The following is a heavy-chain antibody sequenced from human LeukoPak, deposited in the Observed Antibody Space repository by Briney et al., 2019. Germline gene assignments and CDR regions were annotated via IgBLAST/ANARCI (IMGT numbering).Heavy chain of an antibody. D-gene: IGHD1-26*01. CDR2: ISYGGSNK. Sequence: PGGSLRLSCAASGFTFSSYGMHWVRQAPGKGLEWVAVISYGGSNKYYADSVKGRFTISRDNSKNTLYLQMNSLRAEDTAVYYCANALGIVGATKNYWGQGTLVTVSS. CDR3: ANALGIVGATKNY. CDR1: GFTFSSYG. J-gene: IGHJ4*02. V-gene: IGHV3-30*18.